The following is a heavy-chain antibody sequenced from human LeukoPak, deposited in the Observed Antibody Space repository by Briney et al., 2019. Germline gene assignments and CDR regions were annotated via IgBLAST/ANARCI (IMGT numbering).Heavy chain of an antibody. Sequence: PGGSLRLSCAASGFTFSNAWMNWVRQAPGKGLGWVGRIESKTDGGTTDYAAPVKGRFTISRDDSKNTLYLQMNSLKTEDTAVYYCTTDPGYSYGTRTDYWGQGTLVTVSS. CDR1: GFTFSNAW. V-gene: IGHV3-15*07. CDR2: IESKTDGGTT. D-gene: IGHD5-18*01. CDR3: TTDPGYSYGTRTDY. J-gene: IGHJ4*02.